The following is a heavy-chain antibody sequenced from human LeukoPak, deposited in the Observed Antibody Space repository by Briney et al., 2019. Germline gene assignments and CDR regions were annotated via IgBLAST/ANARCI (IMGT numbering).Heavy chain of an antibody. CDR1: GFTFSSYW. CDR2: IKQDGSEK. Sequence: GGSLRLSCAVSGFTFSSYWMSWVRQAPGKGLEWVANIKQDGSEKYYVDSVKGRFTISRDNAKNSLYLQMNSLRAEDTAVYYCVSFYETYWGRGTLVTVSS. CDR3: VSFYETY. D-gene: IGHD2/OR15-2a*01. J-gene: IGHJ4*02. V-gene: IGHV3-7*01.